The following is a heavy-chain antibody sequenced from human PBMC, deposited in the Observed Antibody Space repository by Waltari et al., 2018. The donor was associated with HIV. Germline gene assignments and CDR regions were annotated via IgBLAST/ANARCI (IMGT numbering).Heavy chain of an antibody. V-gene: IGHV1-69*06. D-gene: IGHD2-15*01. J-gene: IGHJ4*02. Sequence: QVQLAQSGAEVKKPWSSVKVSCKASGDTFSAYGFTWVRQAPGQGLEWMGNIIPLSGKAIYAQRFQGRVTMTADKSTNTVYMELSSLTSDDTAVYYCARKFLLQHYFDYWGQGTLVTVSS. CDR3: ARKFLLQHYFDY. CDR1: GDTFSAYG. CDR2: IIPLSGKA.